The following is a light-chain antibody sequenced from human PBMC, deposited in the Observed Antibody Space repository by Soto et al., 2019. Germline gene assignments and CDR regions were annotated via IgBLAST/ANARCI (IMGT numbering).Light chain of an antibody. CDR1: SSDIGSFTF. CDR3: RSYTSTSTHV. V-gene: IGLV2-14*03. Sequence: QSALSQPASVSGSPGQSVTISCTGTSSDIGSFTFVSWYQQHPGKVPKLMIFDVNRRPSGVSDRFSGSKSGNTASLPISGLQAEYEGDYYRRSYTSTSTHVFGSGTKLTVL. CDR2: DVN. J-gene: IGLJ1*01.